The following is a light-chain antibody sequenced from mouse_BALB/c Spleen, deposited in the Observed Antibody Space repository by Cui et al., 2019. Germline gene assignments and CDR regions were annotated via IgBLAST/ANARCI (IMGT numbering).Light chain of an antibody. Sequence: EIQMTLSPYSLSASLGGKVTISCKASQDITKYITWNQHKPRKGPGLLINYTSTIQPGIPSRLSGSESGKDYSFSISDLVPEVIATYYCQQYDNLWTFGGGTKLEIK. J-gene: IGKJ1*01. V-gene: IGKV19-93*01. CDR1: QDITKY. CDR2: YTS. CDR3: QQYDNLWT.